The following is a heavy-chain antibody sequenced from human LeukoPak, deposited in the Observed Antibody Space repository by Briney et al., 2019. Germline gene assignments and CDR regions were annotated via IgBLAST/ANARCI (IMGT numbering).Heavy chain of an antibody. V-gene: IGHV4-61*02. CDR3: ARELDYSNYGYFDY. D-gene: IGHD4-11*01. CDR2: IYTSGST. Sequence: TSETLSLTCTVSGGSISSGSYYWSWIRQPAGKGLEWIGRIYTSGSTNYNPSLKSRVTISVDTSKNQFPLKLSSVTAADTAVYYCARELDYSNYGYFDYWGQGTLVTVSS. CDR1: GGSISSGSYY. J-gene: IGHJ4*02.